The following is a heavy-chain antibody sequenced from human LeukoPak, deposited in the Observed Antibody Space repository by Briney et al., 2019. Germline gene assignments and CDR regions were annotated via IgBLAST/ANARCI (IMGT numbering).Heavy chain of an antibody. Sequence: SETLSLTCTVSGGSISSSTYYWGWIRQPPGKGLEWIGTIYYSGSTYYNPSLKSRVTISVDTSKNQFSLKLSSVTAADTAVYYCARQTQNRYSSGWYRGNWFDPWGQGTLVTVSS. CDR3: ARQTQNRYSSGWYRGNWFDP. V-gene: IGHV4-39*01. CDR2: IYYSGST. J-gene: IGHJ5*02. D-gene: IGHD6-19*01. CDR1: GGSISSSTYY.